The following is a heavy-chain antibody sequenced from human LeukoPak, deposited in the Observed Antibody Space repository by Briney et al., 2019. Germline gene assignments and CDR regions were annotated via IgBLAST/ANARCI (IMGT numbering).Heavy chain of an antibody. Sequence: GGSLRLSCAASGLTFSSYAMHWVRQAPGKGLEWVAVISYDGSNKYYADSVKGRFTISRDNSKNTLYLQMNSLRAEDTAVYYCARDATTVLVFDYWGQGTLVTVSS. CDR3: ARDATTVLVFDY. CDR1: GLTFSSYA. D-gene: IGHD4-11*01. V-gene: IGHV3-30-3*01. J-gene: IGHJ4*02. CDR2: ISYDGSNK.